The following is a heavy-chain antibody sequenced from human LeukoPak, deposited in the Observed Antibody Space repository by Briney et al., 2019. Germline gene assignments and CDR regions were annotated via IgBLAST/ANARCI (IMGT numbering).Heavy chain of an antibody. CDR1: GGSFSGYY. V-gene: IGHV4-59*01. CDR2: IYYSGST. J-gene: IGHJ4*02. Sequence: SETLSLTCAVYGGSFSGYYWSWIRQPPGKGLEWIGYIYYSGSTNYNPSLKSRVTISVDTSKNQFSLKLSSVTAADTAVYYCARGRFLEWLLFEGYFDYWGQGTLVTVSS. CDR3: ARGRFLEWLLFEGYFDY. D-gene: IGHD3-3*01.